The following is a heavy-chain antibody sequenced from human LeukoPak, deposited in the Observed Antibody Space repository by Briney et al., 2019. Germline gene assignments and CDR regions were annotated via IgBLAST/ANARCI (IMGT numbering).Heavy chain of an antibody. J-gene: IGHJ5*02. Sequence: PGRSLRLSCAASGFTFDDYAMHWVRQAPGKGLEWVSGISWNSGSIGYADSAKGRFTISRDNAKNSLYLQMNSLRAEDMALYYCAKALSGIAAAGGFDPWGQGTLVTVSS. CDR2: ISWNSGSI. CDR1: GFTFDDYA. V-gene: IGHV3-9*03. CDR3: AKALSGIAAAGGFDP. D-gene: IGHD6-13*01.